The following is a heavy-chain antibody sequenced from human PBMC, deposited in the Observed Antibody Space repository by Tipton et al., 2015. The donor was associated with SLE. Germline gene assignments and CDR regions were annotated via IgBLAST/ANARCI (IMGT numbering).Heavy chain of an antibody. CDR1: GFKFDDYA. Sequence: SLRLSCAASGFKFDDYAMHWVRQAPGKGLEWVSGTSWNTKNIAYADFVQGRFTISRDNAKNALYLQMNSLRPEDTALYYCAKDSGLRESFPFYGMGVWGPGTTVTVSS. D-gene: IGHD3-16*01. J-gene: IGHJ6*02. V-gene: IGHV3-9*01. CDR3: AKDSGLRESFPFYGMGV. CDR2: TSWNTKNI.